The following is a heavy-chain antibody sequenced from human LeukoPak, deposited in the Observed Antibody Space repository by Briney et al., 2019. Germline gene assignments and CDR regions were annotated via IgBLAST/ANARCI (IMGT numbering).Heavy chain of an antibody. CDR3: VQSGYSYGNFDY. D-gene: IGHD5-18*01. J-gene: IGHJ4*02. Sequence: GGSLRLSCAASTFTFSSFSMNWVRQAPGKGLEWAANIKQDGREKYYVDSVKGRFTISRDNAKNSLYLQMNSLRAEDTAVYYCVQSGYSYGNFDYWGQGTLVTVSS. CDR1: TFTFSSFS. V-gene: IGHV3-7*01. CDR2: IKQDGREK.